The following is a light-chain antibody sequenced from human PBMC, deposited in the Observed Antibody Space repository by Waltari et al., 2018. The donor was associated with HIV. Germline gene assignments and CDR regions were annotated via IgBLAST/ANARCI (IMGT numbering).Light chain of an antibody. CDR2: EVS. Sequence: QSALTQPASVSGSPGQSITISCTGTSSDVGSYNLVSWYQQHPGKAPKLMIYEVSKRPSGVSNRFSCSNSCNTASLTISGLQAEDEADYYCCSYAGSSTYVFGTGTKVTVL. CDR1: SSDVGSYNL. V-gene: IGLV2-23*02. J-gene: IGLJ1*01. CDR3: CSYAGSSTYV.